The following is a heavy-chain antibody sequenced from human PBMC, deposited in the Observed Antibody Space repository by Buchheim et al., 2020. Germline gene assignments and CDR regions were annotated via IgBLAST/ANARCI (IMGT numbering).Heavy chain of an antibody. CDR2: ISYDGSNK. CDR3: AKDSLRYSMRLFDFDY. CDR1: GFTFSSYG. D-gene: IGHD4-11*01. Sequence: QVQLVESGGGVVQPGRSLRLSCAASGFTFSSYGMHWVRQAPGKGLEWVAVISYDGSNKYYADSVKGRFTISRDNSKNTLYLQMNSLRAEDTAVYYCAKDSLRYSMRLFDFDYWGQGTL. V-gene: IGHV3-30*18. J-gene: IGHJ4*02.